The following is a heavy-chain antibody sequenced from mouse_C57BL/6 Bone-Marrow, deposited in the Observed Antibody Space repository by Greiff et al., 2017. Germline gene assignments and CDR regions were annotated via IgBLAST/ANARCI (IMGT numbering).Heavy chain of an antibody. CDR3: VRHSNCDYAMDY. J-gene: IGHJ4*01. CDR2: IRSKSNNYAT. Sequence: EVQGVESGGGLVQPKGSLKLSCAASGFSFNTYAMNWVRQAPGKGLEWVARIRSKSNNYATYYADSVKDRFTISRDDSESMLYLQMNNLKAEDTAMYYCVRHSNCDYAMDYWGQGTSVTVSS. V-gene: IGHV10-1*01. CDR1: GFSFNTYA. D-gene: IGHD2-5*01.